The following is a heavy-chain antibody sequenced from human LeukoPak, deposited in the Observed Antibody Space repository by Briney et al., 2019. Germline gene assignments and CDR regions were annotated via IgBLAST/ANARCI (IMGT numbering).Heavy chain of an antibody. V-gene: IGHV1-18*01. J-gene: IGHJ4*02. CDR2: ISAYNGNT. CDR1: GGTFSSYA. D-gene: IGHD3-22*01. Sequence: ASVKVSCKASGGTFSSYAISWVRQAPGQGLEWMGWISAYNGNTNYAQKLQGRVTMTTDTSTSTAYMELRSLRSDDTAVYYCALDHREDYYDSSGYYGDYWGQGTLVTVSS. CDR3: ALDHREDYYDSSGYYGDY.